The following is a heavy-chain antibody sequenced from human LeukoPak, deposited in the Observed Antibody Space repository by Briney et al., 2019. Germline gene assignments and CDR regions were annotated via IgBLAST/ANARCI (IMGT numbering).Heavy chain of an antibody. CDR2: ISSSSSTI. J-gene: IGHJ4*02. Sequence: GGSLRLSCAASGFTFSSYSMNWVRQAPGKGLEWVSYISSSSSTIYYADSVKGRFTISRDSAKNSLYLQMNSLRAEDTAVYYCARESYDSSGYYYGYWGQGTLVTVSS. D-gene: IGHD3-22*01. V-gene: IGHV3-48*01. CDR3: ARESYDSSGYYYGY. CDR1: GFTFSSYS.